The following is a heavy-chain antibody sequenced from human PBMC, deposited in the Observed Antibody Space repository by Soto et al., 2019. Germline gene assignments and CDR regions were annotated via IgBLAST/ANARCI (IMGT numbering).Heavy chain of an antibody. CDR3: ARSVFP. V-gene: IGHV4-31*03. Sequence: PSLPQSLTNTVSGGSISSGGYYWTWIRQHPGKGLEWIGYIYYSGSTYYNPSLKSRVTISVDTSKNQFSLKLSSVTAADTAVHYCARSVFPWGQGTLVTVSS. CDR2: IYYSGST. J-gene: IGHJ5*02. CDR1: GGSISSGGYY.